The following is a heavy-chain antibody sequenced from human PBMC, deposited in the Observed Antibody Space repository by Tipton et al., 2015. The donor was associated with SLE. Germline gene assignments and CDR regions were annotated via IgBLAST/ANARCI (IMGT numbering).Heavy chain of an antibody. CDR2: ISYSGNT. V-gene: IGHV4-61*08. Sequence: LRLSCTVSGGSVSSGGYYWSWIRQHPGKGLEWIGYISYSGNTNYKPSLKSRVTISEDTFKNQFSLQLTSVTAADTAIYYCARESFTNDFYYYMDVWGKGTTATVSS. J-gene: IGHJ6*03. CDR3: ARESFTNDFYYYMDV. D-gene: IGHD2-8*01. CDR1: GGSVSSGGYY.